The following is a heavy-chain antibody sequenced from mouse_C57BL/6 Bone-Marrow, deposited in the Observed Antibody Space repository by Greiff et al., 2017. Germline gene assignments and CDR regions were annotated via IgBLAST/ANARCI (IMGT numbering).Heavy chain of an antibody. V-gene: IGHV5-4*01. J-gene: IGHJ4*01. CDR2: ISDGGSYT. D-gene: IGHD2-1*01. CDR1: GFTFSSYA. CDR3: ARDYSDY. Sequence: EVNLVESGGGLVKPGGSLKLSCAASGFTFSSYAMSWVRQTPEKRLEWVATISDGGSYTYYPDNVKGRFTISRDNAKNNLYLQMSHLKSEDTAMYYCARDYSDYWGQGTSVTVSS.